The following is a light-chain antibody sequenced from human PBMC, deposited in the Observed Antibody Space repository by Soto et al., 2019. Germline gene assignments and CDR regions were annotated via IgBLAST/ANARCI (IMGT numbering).Light chain of an antibody. CDR3: QQYGGSPRT. CDR1: QSINSC. J-gene: IGKJ1*01. CDR2: GAS. V-gene: IGKV3-20*01. Sequence: ETALTQAPSTLALSPGEVATLSCRASQSINSCLAWYQQRSGQAPRVLIHGASNRATGIPDRFSGSGSGTDLILTISRLEPEDFAVYYCQQYGGSPRTFGQGTKVDIK.